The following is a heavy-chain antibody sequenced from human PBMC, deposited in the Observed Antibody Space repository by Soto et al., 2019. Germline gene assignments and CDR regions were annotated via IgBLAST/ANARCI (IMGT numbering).Heavy chain of an antibody. J-gene: IGHJ4*02. CDR2: IYYSGST. CDR3: ARVTDGCADY. V-gene: IGHV4-31*03. Sequence: SETLSLTCTVSGGSISSGGYYWSWIRQHPGKGLEWIGYIYYSGSTYYNPSLKSRVTISVDTSKNQFSLKLSSVTAADTAVYYCARVTDGCADYWGQGTLVTVSS. D-gene: IGHD6-19*01. CDR1: GGSISSGGYY.